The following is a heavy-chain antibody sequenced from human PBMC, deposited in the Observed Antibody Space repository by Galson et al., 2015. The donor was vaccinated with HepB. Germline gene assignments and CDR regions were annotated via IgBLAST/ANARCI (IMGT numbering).Heavy chain of an antibody. D-gene: IGHD3-10*01. Sequence: SVKVSCKASGGTSSSYAISWVRRAPGQGLEWMGGIIPILGIANYAQKFQGRVTITADKSTSTAYMELSSLRSEDTAVYYCARDRQRFGDPGFYYYYYYMDVWGKGTTVTVSS. J-gene: IGHJ6*03. CDR2: IIPILGIA. CDR3: ARDRQRFGDPGFYYYYYYMDV. CDR1: GGTSSSYA. V-gene: IGHV1-69*10.